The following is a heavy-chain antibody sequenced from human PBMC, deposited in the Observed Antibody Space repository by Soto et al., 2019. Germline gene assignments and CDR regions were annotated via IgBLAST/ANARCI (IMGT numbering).Heavy chain of an antibody. Sequence: SETLSLTCAVYGGSISYYHWSWIRQPPGKGLEWIGEIDHSGTTNYNPSLKSRATISVDTSKKQFSLKLSSVTAADTAAYYCAREVYVWGSYRYARDAFDIWGRGTVVTVSS. D-gene: IGHD3-16*02. CDR1: GGSISYYH. CDR2: IDHSGTT. V-gene: IGHV4-34*01. CDR3: AREVYVWGSYRYARDAFDI. J-gene: IGHJ3*02.